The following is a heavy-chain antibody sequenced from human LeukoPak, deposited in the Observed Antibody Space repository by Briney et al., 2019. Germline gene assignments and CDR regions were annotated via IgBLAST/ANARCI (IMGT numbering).Heavy chain of an antibody. CDR3: ARGRFVVVPAGIIN. D-gene: IGHD2-2*01. CDR2: INPNSGGT. Sequence: ASVKVSCKASGYTFTGYYMHWVRQAPGQGLEWMGWINPNSGGTNYAQKFQGRVTMTRDTSISTAYMELSRLRSYDTAVYYCARGRFVVVPAGIINWGQGTLVTVSS. CDR1: GYTFTGYY. J-gene: IGHJ4*02. V-gene: IGHV1-2*02.